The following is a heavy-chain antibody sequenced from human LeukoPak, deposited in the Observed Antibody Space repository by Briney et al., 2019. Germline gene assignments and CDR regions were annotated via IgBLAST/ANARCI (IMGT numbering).Heavy chain of an antibody. V-gene: IGHV4-34*01. J-gene: IGHJ4*02. D-gene: IGHD3-22*01. CDR2: INHSGST. CDR3: ARDQYYYDSSGYLTFDY. Sequence: SETLSLTCAVYGGSFSGYYWSWIRQPPGKGLEWIGEINHSGSTNYNPSLKSRVTMSVDTSKNQFSLKLSSVTAADTAVYYCARDQYYYDSSGYLTFDYWGQGTLVTVSS. CDR1: GGSFSGYY.